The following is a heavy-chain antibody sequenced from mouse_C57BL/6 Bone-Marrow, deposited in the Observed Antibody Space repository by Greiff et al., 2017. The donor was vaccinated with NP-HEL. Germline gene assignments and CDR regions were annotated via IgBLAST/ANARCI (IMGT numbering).Heavy chain of an antibody. J-gene: IGHJ2*01. Sequence: QVTLKESGPGILQSSQTLSLTCSFSGFSLSTSGMGVSWIRQPSGKGLEWLAHIYWDDDKRYNPSLKSRLTISKDTSRNQVFLKITSVDTADTATYYCARSHGKGFDYWGQGTTLTVSS. CDR3: ARSHGKGFDY. D-gene: IGHD4-1*01. CDR2: IYWDDDK. CDR1: GFSLSTSGMG. V-gene: IGHV8-12*01.